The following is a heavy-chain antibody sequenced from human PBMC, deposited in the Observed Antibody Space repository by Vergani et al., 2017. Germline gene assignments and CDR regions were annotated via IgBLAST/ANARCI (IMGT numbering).Heavy chain of an antibody. D-gene: IGHD4-11*01. CDR2: IDHTGRP. Sequence: QVQLQQWGGGLLKPSETLSLTCVVNGGSFTSYHWTWIRQSPGEGLEWVGDIDHTGRPDYNPSLKSRLTMSVDKSQNQFSLTLNSVTATDTAIYFCARVNTETNGHRYYYYYMDVWGQGTAVTVS. CDR1: GGSFTSYH. V-gene: IGHV4-34*01. J-gene: IGHJ6*03. CDR3: ARVNTETNGHRYYYYYMDV.